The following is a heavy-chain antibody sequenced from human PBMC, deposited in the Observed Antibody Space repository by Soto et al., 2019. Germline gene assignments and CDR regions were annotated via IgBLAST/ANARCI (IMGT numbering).Heavy chain of an antibody. CDR1: GGTFSSYA. CDR2: IIPIFGTA. CDR3: ASRDEPRPGYYYYYGMDV. D-gene: IGHD6-6*01. J-gene: IGHJ6*02. Sequence: ASVKVSCKASGGTFSSYAIIWGRQAPGQGLGWMGGIIPIFGTANYAQKFQGRVTITADESTSTAYMELSSLRSEDTAVYYCASRDEPRPGYYYYYGMDVWGQGTTVTVSS. V-gene: IGHV1-69*13.